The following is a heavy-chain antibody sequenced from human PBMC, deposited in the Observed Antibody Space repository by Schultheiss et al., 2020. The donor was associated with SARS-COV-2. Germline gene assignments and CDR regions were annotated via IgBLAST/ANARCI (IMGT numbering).Heavy chain of an antibody. J-gene: IGHJ6*02. CDR3: ARGRGSYWVAYGMDV. CDR1: GGSISSGDYY. D-gene: IGHD1-26*01. Sequence: SETLSLTCTVSGGSISSGDYYWSWIRQPPGKGLEWIGYIYYSGSTNYHPSLKSRVTISVDKSKNQFSLKLSSVTAADTAVYYCARGRGSYWVAYGMDVWGQGTTVTVSS. V-gene: IGHV4-61*08. CDR2: IYYSGST.